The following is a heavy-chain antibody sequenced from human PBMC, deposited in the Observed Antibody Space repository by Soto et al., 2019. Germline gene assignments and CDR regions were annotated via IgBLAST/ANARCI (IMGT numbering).Heavy chain of an antibody. CDR2: ISSSSSYI. V-gene: IGHV3-21*01. Sequence: GGSLRLSCAASGFTFSSYSMNWVRQAPGKGLEWVSSISSSSSYIYYADSVKGRFTISRDNAKNSLYLQMNSLRAEDTAVYYCARDSGTTGGLLWGQRTLVTGSS. CDR3: ARDSGTTGGLL. J-gene: IGHJ4*02. D-gene: IGHD1-1*01. CDR1: GFTFSSYS.